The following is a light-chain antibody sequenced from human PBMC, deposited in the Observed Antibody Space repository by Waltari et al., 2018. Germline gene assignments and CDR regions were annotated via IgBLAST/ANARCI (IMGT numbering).Light chain of an antibody. Sequence: QSALTQPASASGSPGQPITISCPGTSSAVGNFKRLSWYQQHPGKAPKLMIYAVSKRPSGVSDRFSGSKSGDMAALTISGLQPEDEAEYFCSSYAGSSKGVFGGGTKVTVL. CDR1: SSAVGNFKR. V-gene: IGLV2-23*02. CDR3: SSYAGSSKGV. CDR2: AVS. J-gene: IGLJ2*01.